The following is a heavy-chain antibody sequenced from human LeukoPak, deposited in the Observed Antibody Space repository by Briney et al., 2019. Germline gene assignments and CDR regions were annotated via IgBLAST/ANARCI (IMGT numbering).Heavy chain of an antibody. J-gene: IGHJ4*02. D-gene: IGHD3-22*01. CDR2: VNSDESIT. Sequence: GGSLRLSCAASGFTFSSYWVHWVRQAPGKGLVWVLRVNSDESITTYADSVNGRFTISRDNAKNTLYLQMKSLRAEATAVYYCATVRDRGYYFNSWGQGARVTASS. CDR3: ATVRDRGYYFNS. CDR1: GFTFSSYW. V-gene: IGHV3-74*01.